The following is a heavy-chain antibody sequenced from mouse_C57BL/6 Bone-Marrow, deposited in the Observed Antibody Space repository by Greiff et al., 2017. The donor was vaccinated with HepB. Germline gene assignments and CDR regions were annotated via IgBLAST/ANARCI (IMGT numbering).Heavy chain of an antibody. J-gene: IGHJ1*03. CDR2: IKPNNGGT. Sequence: EVQLQQSGPELVKPGASVKISCKASGYTFTDYYMNWVKQSHGRNLEWIGDIKPNNGGTNYNPKFKSKATLTVDKSSSQACMELRSLTSEDSAVYYCVRGYYGSSYWYFDVWGTGTTVTVSS. CDR3: VRGYYGSSYWYFDV. D-gene: IGHD1-1*01. CDR1: GYTFTDYY. V-gene: IGHV1-26*01.